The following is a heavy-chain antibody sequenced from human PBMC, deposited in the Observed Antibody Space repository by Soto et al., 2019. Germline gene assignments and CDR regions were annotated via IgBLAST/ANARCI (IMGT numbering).Heavy chain of an antibody. CDR2: INTADGNT. J-gene: IGHJ4*02. CDR3: AGYNSGSYLGN. V-gene: IGHV1-3*04. CDR1: GNTLTPYS. Sequence: QVQLVQSGDEVKRPGAAVKVSCKASGNTLTPYSIHWLRQAPGQRLEWMGWINTADGNTKYSQNSQGIVTVTRDAAVSTATVDVISLRIEDTSVYYSAGYNSGSYLGNWGQGTLVTVSS. D-gene: IGHD3-10*01.